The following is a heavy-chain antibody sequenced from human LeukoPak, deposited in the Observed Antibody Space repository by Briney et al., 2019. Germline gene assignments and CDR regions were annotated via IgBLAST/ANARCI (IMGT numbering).Heavy chain of an antibody. Sequence: ASVTVSCKASGYTFTAYFMHWVRQAPGQGLEWMGWINLHSGGTSYAQNFQGRVTMTRDTSINTAYMELSSLRSDDTAVYYCARDPGSPTPIDYWGQGTLVAVSS. V-gene: IGHV1-2*02. D-gene: IGHD3-10*01. CDR2: INLHSGGT. J-gene: IGHJ4*02. CDR3: ARDPGSPTPIDY. CDR1: GYTFTAYF.